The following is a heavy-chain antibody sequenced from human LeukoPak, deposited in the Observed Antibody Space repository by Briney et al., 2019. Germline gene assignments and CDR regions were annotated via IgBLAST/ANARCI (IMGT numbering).Heavy chain of an antibody. CDR1: GFTFSSYA. J-gene: IGHJ4*02. V-gene: IGHV3-15*01. CDR3: TTDQVMTTVITVDY. D-gene: IGHD4-17*01. Sequence: GGSLRLSCVGSGFTFSSYAMSWVRQAPGKGLEWVGRIKSKTDGGTTDYAAPVKGRFTISRDDSKNTLYLQMNSLKTEDTAVYYCTTDQVMTTVITVDYWGQGTLVTVSS. CDR2: IKSKTDGGTT.